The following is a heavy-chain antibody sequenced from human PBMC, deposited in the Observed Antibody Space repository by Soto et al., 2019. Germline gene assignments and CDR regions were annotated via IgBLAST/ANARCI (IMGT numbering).Heavy chain of an antibody. J-gene: IGHJ6*02. D-gene: IGHD6-25*01. CDR2: ISGTGSRT. CDR1: GFTFNTNA. V-gene: IGHV3-23*01. Sequence: GGALRLSCAASGFTFNTNAMSWVRQTPGKGLEWVSSISGTGSRTYYADSVKGRFTIARDNSKNTVSLQMNNLRAEDTGLYYCTKDTGYLSMDAWGQATTVTGS. CDR3: TKDTGYLSMDA.